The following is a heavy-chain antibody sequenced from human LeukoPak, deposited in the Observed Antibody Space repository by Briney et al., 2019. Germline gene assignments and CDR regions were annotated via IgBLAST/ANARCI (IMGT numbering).Heavy chain of an antibody. D-gene: IGHD3-3*01. V-gene: IGHV1-18*01. CDR3: ARDSKAPYYDFWSGYSGYGMDV. J-gene: IGHJ6*02. CDR1: GYTFTSYG. Sequence: VASVKVSCKASGYTFTSYGISWVRQAPGQGLEWMGWISAYNGNTNYAQKLLGRVTMTTDTSTSTAYMELRSLRSDDTAVYYCARDSKAPYYDFWSGYSGYGMDVWGQGTTVTVSS. CDR2: ISAYNGNT.